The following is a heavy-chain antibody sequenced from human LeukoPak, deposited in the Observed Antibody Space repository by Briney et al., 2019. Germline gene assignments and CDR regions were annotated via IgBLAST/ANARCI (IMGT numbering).Heavy chain of an antibody. CDR1: GFTFSSYG. Sequence: GRSLRLSCAASGFTFSSYGMHWVRQAAGKGPEWVAVISYDGSNQYYADSVKGRFTVSRDNSKNTVYLQMNSLRPEDTALYHCAKEAYDSRGYRYFDYWGQGTLVTVSS. CDR2: ISYDGSNQ. CDR3: AKEAYDSRGYRYFDY. J-gene: IGHJ4*02. V-gene: IGHV3-30*18. D-gene: IGHD3-22*01.